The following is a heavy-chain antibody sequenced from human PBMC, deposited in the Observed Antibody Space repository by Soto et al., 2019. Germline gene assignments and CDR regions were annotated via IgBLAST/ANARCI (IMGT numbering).Heavy chain of an antibody. CDR1: GFTFSSYG. CDR3: ARESGGGYFDY. V-gene: IGHV3-33*01. CDR2: IWYDGSNK. Sequence: GGSLRLSCAASGFTFSSYGMHWVRQAPGKGLEWVAVIWYDGSNKYYADSVKGRFTISRDNSKNTLYLQMNSLRAEDTAVYYCARESGGGYFDYWGQGTLVTVSS. J-gene: IGHJ4*02. D-gene: IGHD3-3*01.